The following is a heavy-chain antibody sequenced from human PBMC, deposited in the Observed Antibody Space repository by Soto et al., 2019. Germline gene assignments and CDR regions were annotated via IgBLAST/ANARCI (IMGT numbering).Heavy chain of an antibody. J-gene: IGHJ6*02. CDR3: ARDSSDYYGMDV. V-gene: IGHV3-30-3*01. CDR1: GFTFCSYA. Sequence: PGGSLRLSCAASGFTFCSYAMHWVRQAPGKGLEWVAVISYDGSNKYYADSVKGRFTISRDNSKNTLYLQMNSLRAEDTAVYYCARDSSDYYGMDVWGQGTTVTVSS. CDR2: ISYDGSNK.